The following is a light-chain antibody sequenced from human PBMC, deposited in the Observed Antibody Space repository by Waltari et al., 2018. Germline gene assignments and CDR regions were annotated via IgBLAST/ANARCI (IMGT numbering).Light chain of an antibody. CDR1: SGHNSYA. V-gene: IGLV4-69*01. CDR3: QTWDAGIVL. CDR2: LNSDGSH. Sequence: QLVLTQSPSASASLGASVKLTCPLSSGHNSYAIPWHQQQPEKGPRYLMKLNSDGSHNKGDGIPDRFSGSSSGAERYLTISSLQSEDEADYYCQTWDAGIVLFGGGTKLTVL. J-gene: IGLJ2*01.